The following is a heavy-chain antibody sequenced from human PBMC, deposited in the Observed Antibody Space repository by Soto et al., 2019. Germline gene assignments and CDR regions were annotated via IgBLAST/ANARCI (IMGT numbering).Heavy chain of an antibody. CDR1: GFTVSSNY. Sequence: GSLRLSCAASGFTVSSNYMSWVRQAPGKGLEWVSVIYSGGSTYYADSVKGRFTISRDNSKNTLYLQMNSLRAEDTAVYYCARDKVVPAAIYYYYYMDVWGKGTTVTVSS. J-gene: IGHJ6*03. V-gene: IGHV3-66*01. CDR3: ARDKVVPAAIYYYYYMDV. CDR2: IYSGGST. D-gene: IGHD2-2*01.